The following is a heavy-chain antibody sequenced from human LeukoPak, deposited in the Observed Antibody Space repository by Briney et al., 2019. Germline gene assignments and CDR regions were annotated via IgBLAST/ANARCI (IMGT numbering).Heavy chain of an antibody. CDR2: IYNDGST. CDR3: ARDRQQLVRGDHFDY. V-gene: IGHV4-39*07. Sequence: SETLSLTCTVSGGSISSSSYYWGWIRQPPGKGLEWIGSIYNDGSTYNNPSLKSRVTISVDTSKNQFSLELSSVTAADTAVYYCARDRQQLVRGDHFDYWGQGTLVTVSS. J-gene: IGHJ4*02. CDR1: GGSISSSSYY. D-gene: IGHD1-1*01.